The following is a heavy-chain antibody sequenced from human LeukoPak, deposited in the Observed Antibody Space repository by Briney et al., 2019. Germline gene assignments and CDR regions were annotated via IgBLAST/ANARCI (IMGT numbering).Heavy chain of an antibody. CDR2: ISGGGSST. CDR3: AKDQGRAYGGKGLDY. J-gene: IGHJ4*02. CDR1: GFTFSSYA. D-gene: IGHD4-23*01. V-gene: IGHV3-23*01. Sequence: PGGSLRLSCAASGFTFSSYAMSWVRQAPGKGLEWVSGISGGGSSTYFADSVKGRFTISRDNSKNTLYLQMNSLRADDTAVYSCAKDQGRAYGGKGLDYWGQGTLVTVSS.